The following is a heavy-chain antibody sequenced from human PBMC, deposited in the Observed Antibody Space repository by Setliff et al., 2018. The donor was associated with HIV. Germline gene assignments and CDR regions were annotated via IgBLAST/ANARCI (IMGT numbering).Heavy chain of an antibody. CDR1: GYSFTGHS. Sequence: ASVKVSCKASGYSFTGHSVHWLRQAPGLGPEWLAVINTRKGDAIVARNFQGRVTLARDTSTSTAYMDLSSLTSDDTAVYWCARMDKGISTTGVSWFDPWGQGTLVTVSS. CDR3: ARMDKGISTTGVSWFDP. D-gene: IGHD6-13*01. CDR2: INTRKGDA. J-gene: IGHJ5*02. V-gene: IGHV1-2*07.